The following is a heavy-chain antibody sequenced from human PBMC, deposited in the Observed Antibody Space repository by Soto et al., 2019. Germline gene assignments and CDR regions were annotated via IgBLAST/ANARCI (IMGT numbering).Heavy chain of an antibody. V-gene: IGHV1-18*01. J-gene: IGHJ4*02. CDR3: ARDSPPVDY. Sequence: QVQLVQSGAEVKKPGASVKVSCKASGYTFSNYGISWVRQAPGQGRERMGWISAYNGNTKYAQKRHGRVNMTTDTATSTAYMELRSLRSDDTAVYYCARDSPPVDYWGQGTLVTVSS. CDR1: GYTFSNYG. CDR2: ISAYNGNT.